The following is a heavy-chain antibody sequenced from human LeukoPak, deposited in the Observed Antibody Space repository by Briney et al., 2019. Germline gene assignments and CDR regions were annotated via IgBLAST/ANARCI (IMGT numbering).Heavy chain of an antibody. CDR2: IYHSGST. Sequence: SETLSLTCAVSGGSISSGGYSWSWIRQPPGKGLEWIGYIYHSGSTYYNPSLKSRVTISVDRSKNQFSLKLSSVTAADTAVYYCARVRLFRYDYVWGSYRYLYFDYWGQGTLVTVSS. CDR3: ARVRLFRYDYVWGSYRYLYFDY. CDR1: GGSISSGGYS. V-gene: IGHV4-30-2*01. J-gene: IGHJ4*02. D-gene: IGHD3-16*02.